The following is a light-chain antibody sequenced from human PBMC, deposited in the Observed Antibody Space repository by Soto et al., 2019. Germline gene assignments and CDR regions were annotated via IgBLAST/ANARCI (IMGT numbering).Light chain of an antibody. J-gene: IGKJ5*01. CDR3: QQSYSTPIT. CDR2: AAS. CDR1: EDISTW. V-gene: IGKV1-12*01. Sequence: DIQMTQSPSSVSASVGDRVTITCRSSEDISTWLAWYQQKPGKAPKLLIYAASSLQSGVPSRFSGSGSGTDLTLTISSLQPEDFATYYCQQSYSTPITFGQGTRLENK.